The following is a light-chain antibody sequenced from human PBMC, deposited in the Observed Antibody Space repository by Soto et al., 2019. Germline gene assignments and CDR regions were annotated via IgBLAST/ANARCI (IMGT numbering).Light chain of an antibody. V-gene: IGKV1-33*01. J-gene: IGKJ5*01. CDR1: QDVSNY. Sequence: DIQMTQSPSSLSASVGDRGTITCQASQDVSNYLNWYQQKLGKAPKLLIYDASNLETGVPSRFSGSGSGTYFSFTISSLQPEDFATYYCQQYSNLITFGLGTRLEIK. CDR2: DAS. CDR3: QQYSNLIT.